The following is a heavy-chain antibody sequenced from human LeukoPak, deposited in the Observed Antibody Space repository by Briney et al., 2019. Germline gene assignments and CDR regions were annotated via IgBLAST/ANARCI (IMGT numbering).Heavy chain of an antibody. Sequence: ASVKVSCKASGYTFTSYYMHWVRQAPGQGLEWMGIINPSGGSTSYAQKLQGRVTMTTDTSTSTAYMELRSLRSDDTAVYYCARGSKWFLFDYWGQGTLVTVSS. CDR2: INPSGGST. D-gene: IGHD3-22*01. CDR3: ARGSKWFLFDY. CDR1: GYTFTSYY. V-gene: IGHV1-46*01. J-gene: IGHJ4*02.